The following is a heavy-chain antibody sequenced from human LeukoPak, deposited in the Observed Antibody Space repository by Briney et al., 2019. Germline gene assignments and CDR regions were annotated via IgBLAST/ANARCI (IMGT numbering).Heavy chain of an antibody. CDR3: ASENYYGSGSSDY. CDR1: GYTFTSYG. V-gene: IGHV1-69*04. D-gene: IGHD3-10*01. CDR2: IIPILGIA. Sequence: SVKVSCKASGYTFTSYGISWVRQAPGQGLEWMGRIIPILGIANYAQKFQGRVTITADKSTSTAYMELSSLRSEDTAVYYCASENYYGSGSSDYWGQGTLVTVSS. J-gene: IGHJ4*02.